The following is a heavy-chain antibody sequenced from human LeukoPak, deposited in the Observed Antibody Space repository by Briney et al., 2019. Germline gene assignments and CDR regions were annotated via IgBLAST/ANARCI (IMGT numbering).Heavy chain of an antibody. J-gene: IGHJ3*02. Sequence: GGPLRLSCAASGFPFSSYAMHWVRQAPGKGLEYVSAISSNGGSTYYANSVKGRFTISRDNPKNPLYLQMGSLRAEDMAVYCCARVWEGSALLWFGESGAFDIWGQGAMVTVSS. CDR1: GFPFSSYA. D-gene: IGHD3-10*01. CDR2: ISSNGGST. V-gene: IGHV3-64*01. CDR3: ARVWEGSALLWFGESGAFDI.